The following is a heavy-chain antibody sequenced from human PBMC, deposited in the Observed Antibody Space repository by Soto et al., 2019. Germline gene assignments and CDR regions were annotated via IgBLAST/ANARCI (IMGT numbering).Heavy chain of an antibody. J-gene: IGHJ4*02. D-gene: IGHD3-22*01. CDR3: TTSGPTYYYDSSGYY. Sequence: EVQLVESGGGLVKPGGSLRLSCAASGFTFSNAWMNWVRQAPGKGLEWVGRIKSKTDGGTTDYAAPVKGRFTISRDDSKNTLYLQMNSPKTEDTAVYYCTTSGPTYYYDSSGYYWGQGTLVTVSS. CDR1: GFTFSNAW. V-gene: IGHV3-15*07. CDR2: IKSKTDGGTT.